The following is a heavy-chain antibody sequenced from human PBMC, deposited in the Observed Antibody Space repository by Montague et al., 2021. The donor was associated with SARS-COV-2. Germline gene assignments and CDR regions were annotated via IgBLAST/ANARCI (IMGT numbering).Heavy chain of an antibody. CDR3: ARGGAVTTYFASKRTRRYDWFDP. J-gene: IGHJ5*02. CDR2: VNHSGST. D-gene: IGHD4-17*01. CDR1: GGSFSNYY. V-gene: IGHV4-34*01. Sequence: SETLSLTCAVYGGSFSNYYWSWICQPPGKGLEWIGEVNHSGSTNYYSSPKSRVTISVYTSKNQFSLKLSSVTAAATAVYYCARGGAVTTYFASKRTRRYDWFDPWGQGTLVTVSS.